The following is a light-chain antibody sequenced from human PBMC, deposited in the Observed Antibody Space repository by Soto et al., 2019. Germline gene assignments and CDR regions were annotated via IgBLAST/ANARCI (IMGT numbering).Light chain of an antibody. CDR3: QQYGSSPLT. CDR1: QSVSSSY. J-gene: IGKJ4*01. V-gene: IGKV3-20*01. CDR2: GAS. Sequence: DIGLTQSPDTLSLSPGERATLSCRSSQSVSSSYLAWYQQKPGQAPRLLIYGASSRATGIPDRFSGSGSGTDFTLTISRLEPEDFAVYYCQQYGSSPLTFGGGTKVQIK.